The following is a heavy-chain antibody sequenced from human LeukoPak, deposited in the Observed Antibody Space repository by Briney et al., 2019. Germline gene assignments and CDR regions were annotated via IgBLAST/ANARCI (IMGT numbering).Heavy chain of an antibody. V-gene: IGHV1-8*01. D-gene: IGHD5-18*01. CDR2: MNPNSGNT. CDR3: ARGRYSYGYNGGWFDP. J-gene: IGHJ5*02. Sequence: ASVKVSCKASGYTFTSYDINWVRQATGQGLEWMGWMNPNSGNTGYAQKFQGRVTMTRNTSISTAYMELSGLRSEDTAVYYCARGRYSYGYNGGWFDPWGQGTLVTVSS. CDR1: GYTFTSYD.